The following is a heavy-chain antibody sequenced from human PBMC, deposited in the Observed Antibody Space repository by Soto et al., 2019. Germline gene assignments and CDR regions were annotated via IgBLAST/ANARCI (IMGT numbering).Heavy chain of an antibody. CDR3: ARDPDNWFDP. CDR1: GDSVSSNSAA. V-gene: IGHV6-1*01. CDR2: TYYRSKWYY. J-gene: IGHJ5*02. Sequence: PSQTLSLTCVISGDSVSSNSAAWNWIRQSPSRGLEWLGRTYYRSKWYYDYAVSMRSRITINSDTSKNQFSLQPTSVTPEDTAVYFCARDPDNWFDPWGQGSLVTVSS.